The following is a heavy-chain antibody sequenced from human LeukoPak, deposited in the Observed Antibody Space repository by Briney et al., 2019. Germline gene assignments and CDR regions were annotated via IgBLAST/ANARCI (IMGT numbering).Heavy chain of an antibody. J-gene: IGHJ3*02. CDR2: IYYSGST. CDR3: ARESASRYCSSTSCYRDAFDI. Sequence: SETLSLTCTVSGGSISSYYWSWIRQPPGKGLEWIGYIYYSGSTNYNPSLKSRVTISVGTSKNQFSLKLSSVTAADTAVYYCARESASRYCSSTSCYRDAFDIWGQGTMVTVSS. D-gene: IGHD2-2*01. CDR1: GGSISSYY. V-gene: IGHV4-59*01.